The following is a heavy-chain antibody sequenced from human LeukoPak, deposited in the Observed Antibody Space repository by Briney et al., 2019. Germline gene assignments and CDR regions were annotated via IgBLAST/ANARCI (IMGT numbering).Heavy chain of an antibody. CDR3: ARQTTTNYGDYHPYYFDY. CDR1: GGSISSSNW. Sequence: GTLFLTCAVSGGSISSSNWWSWVRQPTGKGLEWIGEIYHSGSTNYNPSLKSRVTISVDKSKNQFSLKLSSVTAADTAVYYCARQTTTNYGDYHPYYFDYWGQGTLVTVSS. J-gene: IGHJ4*02. V-gene: IGHV4-4*02. D-gene: IGHD4-17*01. CDR2: IYHSGST.